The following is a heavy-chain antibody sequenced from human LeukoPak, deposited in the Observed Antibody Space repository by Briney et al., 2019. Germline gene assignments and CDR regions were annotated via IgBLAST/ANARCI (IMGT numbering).Heavy chain of an antibody. CDR2: INHSGST. V-gene: IGHV4-39*01. CDR1: GGSISSGSYY. Sequence: SQTLSLTCTVSGGSISSGSYYWSWIRQPPGKGLEWIGEINHSGSTNYNPSLKSRVTISVDTSKNQFSLKLSSVTAADTAVYYCARHSRRAPVWFGDETKRWFDPWGQGTLVTVSS. CDR3: ARHSRRAPVWFGDETKRWFDP. D-gene: IGHD3-10*01. J-gene: IGHJ5*02.